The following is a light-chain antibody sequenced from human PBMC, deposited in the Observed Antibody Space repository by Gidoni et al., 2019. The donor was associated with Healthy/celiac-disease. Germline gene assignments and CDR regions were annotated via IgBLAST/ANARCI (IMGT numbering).Light chain of an antibody. CDR2: GNS. CDR1: SSNIGAGYD. J-gene: IGLJ2*01. CDR3: QSYDSSLSGSNVV. Sequence: QSVLTQPPSVSGPPGPGSPTPCTGTSSNIGAGYDVHWYQQLPETAPKLLIYGNSNRPSGVPDRFSGSKSGTSASLAITGLQAEEEADYYCQSYDSSLSGSNVVFGGGTKLTVL. V-gene: IGLV1-40*01.